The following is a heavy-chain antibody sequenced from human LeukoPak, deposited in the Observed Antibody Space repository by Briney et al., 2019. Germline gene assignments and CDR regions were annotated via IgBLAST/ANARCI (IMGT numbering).Heavy chain of an antibody. J-gene: IGHJ6*02. CDR2: ISYDGSDK. V-gene: IGHV3-30*03. D-gene: IGHD3-22*01. Sequence: QPGRSLRLSCVASGIMFSSYGMYWVRQAPGKGLEWVAVISYDGSDKYYADSVKGRFTLSRDNSKNTLYLQMNSLRAEDTAVYYCASAYDSSVYYYGMDVWGQGTTVTVSS. CDR1: GIMFSSYG. CDR3: ASAYDSSVYYYGMDV.